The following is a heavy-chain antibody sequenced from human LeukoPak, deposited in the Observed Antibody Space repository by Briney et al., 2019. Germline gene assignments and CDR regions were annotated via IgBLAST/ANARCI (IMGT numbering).Heavy chain of an antibody. CDR1: GGSISSYY. CDR3: ARVFGYSSGWYRGNAFDI. V-gene: IGHV4-59*01. D-gene: IGHD6-19*01. J-gene: IGHJ3*02. Sequence: SETLSLTCTVSGGSISSYYWSWLRQPPGKGLEWIGYIYYSGSTNYNPSLKSRVTISVDTSKNQFSLMLSSVTAADTAVYYCARVFGYSSGWYRGNAFDIWGQGTMVTVSS. CDR2: IYYSGST.